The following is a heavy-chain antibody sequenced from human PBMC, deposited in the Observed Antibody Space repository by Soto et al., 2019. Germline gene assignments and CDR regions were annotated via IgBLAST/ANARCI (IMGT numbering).Heavy chain of an antibody. CDR1: GYRFSSFW. CDR3: PRHGYSSSWYPDH. J-gene: IGHJ4*02. Sequence: GESLKISCQASGYRFSSFWIGWVRQMPGKGLEWMGIAQPGYSDTRYSPAFQGHVTISADESTNTAYLQWSSLRASDTAMYFCPRHGYSSSWYPDHWGQGTLVTVYS. V-gene: IGHV5-51*01. D-gene: IGHD6-13*01. CDR2: AQPGYSDT.